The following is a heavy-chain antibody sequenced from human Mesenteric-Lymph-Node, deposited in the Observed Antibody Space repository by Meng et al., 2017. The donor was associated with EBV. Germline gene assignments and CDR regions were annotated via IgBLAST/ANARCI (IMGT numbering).Heavy chain of an antibody. V-gene: IGHV4-34*01. CDR1: GGSFSGYY. Sequence: QLHLTSAGAGLLKPSETLSLTCAVYGGSFSGYYWTWIRQSPGKGLEWIGESNQSGSTSYNPSLKSRVTISVDTSQNQFSLKLSSVTAADTAVYYCARGKTVGRSPWFDPWGQGTLVTVSS. J-gene: IGHJ5*02. CDR3: ARGKTVGRSPWFDP. D-gene: IGHD4-11*01. CDR2: SNQSGST.